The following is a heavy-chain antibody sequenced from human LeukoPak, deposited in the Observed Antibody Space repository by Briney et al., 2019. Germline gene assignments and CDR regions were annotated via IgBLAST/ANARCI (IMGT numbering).Heavy chain of an antibody. CDR2: INQDGSEK. Sequence: PGGSLRLSCAASGFIFSSYWMSWVRQAPGKVLEWVANINQDGSEKYYVDSVKGRFTISRDNAKNSLYLQMNSLRAEDTAVYYCARDREGIFGVAEIDYWGQGTLVTVSS. J-gene: IGHJ4*02. V-gene: IGHV3-7*01. D-gene: IGHD3-3*01. CDR3: ARDREGIFGVAEIDY. CDR1: GFIFSSYW.